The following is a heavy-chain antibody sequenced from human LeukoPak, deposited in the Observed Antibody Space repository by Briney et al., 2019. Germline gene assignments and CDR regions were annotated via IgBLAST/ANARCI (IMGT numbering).Heavy chain of an antibody. CDR3: AKGSGLTGTFFDY. V-gene: IGHV3-23*01. CDR1: GFTFNSYA. CDR2: ISGSGGST. Sequence: GGSLRLSCAASGFTFNSYAMSWVRQAQGRGLEWVSTISGSGGSTYYADSVKGRFTISRDNSKNTLYLQMNSLRAEDTAVYYCAKGSGLTGTFFDYWGQGTLVTVSS. J-gene: IGHJ4*02. D-gene: IGHD7-27*01.